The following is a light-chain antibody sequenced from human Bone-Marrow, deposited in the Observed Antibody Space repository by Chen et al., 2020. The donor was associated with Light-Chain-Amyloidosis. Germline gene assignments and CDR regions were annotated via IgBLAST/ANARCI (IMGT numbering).Light chain of an antibody. Sequence: SYELTQPPSASVSPGQTARITCSGDDLPTKYAYWYQQKPGQAPVLVIHRDTERPSGISERFSGSSSGKTATLTIRGVQAEDEADYHCQSADSSGTYEVIFGGGTKLTVL. CDR3: QSADSSGTYEVI. CDR1: DLPTKY. V-gene: IGLV3-25*03. CDR2: RDT. J-gene: IGLJ2*01.